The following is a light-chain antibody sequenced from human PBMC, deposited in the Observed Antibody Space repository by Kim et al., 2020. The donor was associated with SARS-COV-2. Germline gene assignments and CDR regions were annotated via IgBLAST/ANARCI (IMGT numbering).Light chain of an antibody. CDR2: AAS. Sequence: ASTGDRVTITCRASQGISSYLAWYQQKPGKAPKLLIYAASTLQSGVPSRFSGSGSGTDFTLTISCLQSEDFATYYCQQYYMYPPSFGGGTKVDIK. V-gene: IGKV1-8*01. J-gene: IGKJ4*01. CDR3: QQYYMYPPS. CDR1: QGISSY.